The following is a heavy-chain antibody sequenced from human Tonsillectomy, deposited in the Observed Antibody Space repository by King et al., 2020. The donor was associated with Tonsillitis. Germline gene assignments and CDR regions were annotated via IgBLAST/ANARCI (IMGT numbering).Heavy chain of an antibody. CDR3: ASFLRGDDCDY. CDR1: GFTFSSYG. CDR2: IRDDGSNK. Sequence: VQLVESGGGVVQPGGSLSLSCTASGFTFSSYGMHWVRQGPGKGLDWVAYIRDDGSNKYYVDSVKGRFTISRDNSKNTLYLQMNSLRAEDTAVDYWASFLRGDDCDYRGQGTLVTVSS. J-gene: IGHJ4*02. D-gene: IGHD5-12*01. V-gene: IGHV3-30*02.